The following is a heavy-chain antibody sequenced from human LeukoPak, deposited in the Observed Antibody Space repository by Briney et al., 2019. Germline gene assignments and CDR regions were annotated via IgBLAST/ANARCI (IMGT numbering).Heavy chain of an antibody. CDR3: AKDDTMVRGVISLYYYYMDV. D-gene: IGHD3-10*01. CDR1: GFTFSSYA. V-gene: IGHV3-23*01. CDR2: ISGSGGST. Sequence: PGGSLRLSCAASGFTFSSYAMSWVRQAPGKGLEWVSAISGSGGSTYYADSVKGRFTISRDNSKNTLYLQMNSLRAEDTAVYYCAKDDTMVRGVISLYYYYMDVWGKGTTVTVSS. J-gene: IGHJ6*03.